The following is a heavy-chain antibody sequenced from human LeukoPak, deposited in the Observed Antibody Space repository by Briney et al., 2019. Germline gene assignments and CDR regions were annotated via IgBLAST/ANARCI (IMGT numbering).Heavy chain of an antibody. V-gene: IGHV3-74*01. CDR1: GFTFSSYW. D-gene: IGHD5-18*01. Sequence: PGGSLRLSCAASGFTFSSYWMHWVRQAPGKGLVWVSRINSDGSSTSYADSVKGRFTISRDNAKNTLYLQMNSLRAEDTAVYYCARAEYSYGTRGYYFDYWGQGTLVTVSS. CDR3: ARAEYSYGTRGYYFDY. CDR2: INSDGSST. J-gene: IGHJ4*02.